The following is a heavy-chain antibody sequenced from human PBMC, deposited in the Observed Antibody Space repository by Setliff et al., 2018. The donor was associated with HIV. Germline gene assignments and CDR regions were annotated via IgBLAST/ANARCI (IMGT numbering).Heavy chain of an antibody. Sequence: SETLSLTCTVSGGFISSSSYYWGWIRQPPGKGLEWIGSIFNDGRTYYNPSLKSRITIPMDTSTNQFALKLSSVTAADTAVYFCARHFPSISLFFGDPGPFDRWGQGALVTVSS. CDR3: ARHFPSISLFFGDPGPFDR. CDR2: IFNDGRT. J-gene: IGHJ4*02. CDR1: GGFISSSSYY. V-gene: IGHV4-39*01. D-gene: IGHD3-10*01.